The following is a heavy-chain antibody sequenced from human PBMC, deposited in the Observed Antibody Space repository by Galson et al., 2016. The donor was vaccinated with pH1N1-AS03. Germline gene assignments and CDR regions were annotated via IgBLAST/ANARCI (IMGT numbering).Heavy chain of an antibody. V-gene: IGHV1-18*01. CDR3: ARDAAYYYGMDV. CDR2: ISSFHGYT. D-gene: IGHD6-25*01. J-gene: IGHJ6*02. Sequence: SVKVSCKASGYTFTNYGVSWVRQAPGQGLEWMGGISSFHGYTTYAQKLQDRVTMTRYTSTSTAYMELRSLSSDDTAVYFCARDAAYYYGMDVWGQGTTVIVS. CDR1: GYTFTNYG.